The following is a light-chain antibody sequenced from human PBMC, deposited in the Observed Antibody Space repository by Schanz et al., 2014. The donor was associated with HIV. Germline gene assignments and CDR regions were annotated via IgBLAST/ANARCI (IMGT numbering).Light chain of an antibody. CDR2: DND. CDR3: QCFDRNMRGLV. J-gene: IGLJ2*01. CDR1: TSNVGSYY. V-gene: IGLV1-40*01. Sequence: QSVLTQPPSASGTPGQRVTISCSGSTSNVGSYYVNWYQQFPGTAPRLLIFDNDNRPSGVPDRISGSKSGTSASLAITGLQGDDEADYYCQCFDRNMRGLVFGGGTKLTVL.